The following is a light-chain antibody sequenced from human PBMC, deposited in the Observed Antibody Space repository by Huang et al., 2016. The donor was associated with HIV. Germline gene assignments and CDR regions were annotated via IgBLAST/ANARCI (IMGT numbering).Light chain of an antibody. J-gene: IGKJ3*01. CDR1: QSLLHSNGYTD. CDR3: MQTLQTPFFS. Sequence: DIVMTQFPLYLPVTPGEPASISCRASQSLLHSNGYTDLDWYLQKPGQSPQLLIYLGSNRASGVPDRFSGSGSDAEFTLTISSVEAEDVGVYYCMQTLQTPFFSFGPGTIVD. V-gene: IGKV2-28*01. CDR2: LGS.